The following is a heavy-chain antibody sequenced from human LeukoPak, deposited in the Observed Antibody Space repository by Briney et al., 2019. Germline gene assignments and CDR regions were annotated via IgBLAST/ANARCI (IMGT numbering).Heavy chain of an antibody. CDR2: INPSGSST. CDR1: GYTFTSYY. CDR3: ARDLRYSSGWSASGMDV. J-gene: IGHJ6*03. D-gene: IGHD6-19*01. Sequence: ASVKVSCKASGYTFTSYYMHWVRQAPGQGLEWMGLINPSGSSTSYAQKFQGRLSLTRDMSTSTAYMDLRSLRSDDTAVYYCARDLRYSSGWSASGMDVWGKGTTVTISS. V-gene: IGHV1-46*01.